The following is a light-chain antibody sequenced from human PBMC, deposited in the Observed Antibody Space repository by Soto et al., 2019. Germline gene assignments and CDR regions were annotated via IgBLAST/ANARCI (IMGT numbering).Light chain of an antibody. CDR3: QQYENYWT. J-gene: IGKJ1*01. CDR2: DAS. Sequence: DIQMTQSPYTLSASVGDRVTITFRSSQGISTWLAWYQQKPGTAPKLLIYDASSLESGVPSRFSGSGSGTEFTLTISSLQPDDYATYYCQQYENYWTFGQGTKVDIK. CDR1: QGISTW. V-gene: IGKV1-5*01.